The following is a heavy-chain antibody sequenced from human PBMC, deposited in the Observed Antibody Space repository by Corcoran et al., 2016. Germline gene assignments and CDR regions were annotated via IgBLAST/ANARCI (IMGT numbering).Heavy chain of an antibody. D-gene: IGHD3-16*01. CDR3: ARGDYGMDV. CDR2: INPSGGST. CDR1: GYTFTSYY. Sequence: QVQLVQSGAEVKKPGASVKVSCKASGYTFTSYYMHWVRQAPGQGLEWMGIINPSGGSTSNAQKFQGRVTMTRDTSTSTVSMELSSLRAEATAVYYCARGDYGMDVWGQGTTVTVSS. J-gene: IGHJ6*02. V-gene: IGHV1-46*01.